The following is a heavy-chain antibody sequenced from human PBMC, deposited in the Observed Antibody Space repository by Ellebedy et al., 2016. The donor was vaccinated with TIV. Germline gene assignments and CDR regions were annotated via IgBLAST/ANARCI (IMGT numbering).Heavy chain of an antibody. CDR3: ARGKVRGYNWFDP. D-gene: IGHD3-10*01. V-gene: IGHV4-30-2*01. CDR2: IYHSGST. J-gene: IGHJ5*02. Sequence: SETLSLTXAVSGGSISSGGYSWSWIRQPPGKGLEWIGYIYHSGSTYYNPSLKSRVTISVDRSKNQFSLKLSSVTAADTAVYYCARGKVRGYNWFDPWGQGTLVTVSS. CDR1: GGSISSGGYS.